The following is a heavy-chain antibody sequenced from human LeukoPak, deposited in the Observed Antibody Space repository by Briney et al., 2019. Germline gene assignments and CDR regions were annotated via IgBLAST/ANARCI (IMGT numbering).Heavy chain of an antibody. D-gene: IGHD3-10*01. CDR2: IYLDGSKI. CDR1: GFTLSSYA. Sequence: GGSLRLSCTASGFTLSSYAIHWVRQAPGKGLEWVSVIYLDGSKIYYADSVKGRFTLSRDNSKNTLYLQMNSLIAEDTAVYYCVRDDSGSVIRGVLHYWGQGALVTV. CDR3: VRDDSGSVIRGVLHY. V-gene: IGHV3-33*01. J-gene: IGHJ4*02.